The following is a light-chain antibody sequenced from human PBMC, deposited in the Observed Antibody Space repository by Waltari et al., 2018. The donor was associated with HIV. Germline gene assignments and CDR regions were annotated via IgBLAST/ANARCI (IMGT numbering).Light chain of an antibody. CDR1: STDIGDYNY. CDR3: CSYAGTYTWV. CDR2: DVS. J-gene: IGLJ2*01. V-gene: IGLV2-11*01. Sequence: QSALTQPRSVSGSPGQSVTISCRGSSTDIGDYNYVSWYQQHPGQVPKLVIFDVSKRPSGVPDRFSGSKSDNTASLTISGLQAEDEADYYCCSYAGTYTWVFGGGTRLTVL.